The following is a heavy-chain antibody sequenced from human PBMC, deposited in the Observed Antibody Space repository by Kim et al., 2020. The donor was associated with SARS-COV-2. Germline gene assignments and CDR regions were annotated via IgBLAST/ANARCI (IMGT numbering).Heavy chain of an antibody. Sequence: GGSLRLSCAASGFTFSRYWMHWVRQVPGKGLVWVSRINSDGSSTSYADPVRGRFTISRDNAKSTLYLEMNSLRDEDTAVYYCARDIGASAGPDSWGQGT. CDR2: INSDGSST. CDR3: ARDIGASAGPDS. V-gene: IGHV3-74*01. D-gene: IGHD6-13*01. CDR1: GFTFSRYW. J-gene: IGHJ5*01.